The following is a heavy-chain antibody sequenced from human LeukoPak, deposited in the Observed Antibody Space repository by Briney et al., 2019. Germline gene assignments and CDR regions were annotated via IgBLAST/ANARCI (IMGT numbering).Heavy chain of an antibody. CDR3: ARGYSSGWFNY. CDR2: ISSSSSYI. J-gene: IGHJ4*02. CDR1: GFTFSSYS. Sequence: KAGGSLRLSCAASGFTFSSYSMNWVRQAPGKGLEWVSSISSSSSYIYYAHSVKGRFTISRDNAKNSLYLQMNSLRAEDTAVYYCARGYSSGWFNYWGQGTLVTVSS. D-gene: IGHD6-19*01. V-gene: IGHV3-21*01.